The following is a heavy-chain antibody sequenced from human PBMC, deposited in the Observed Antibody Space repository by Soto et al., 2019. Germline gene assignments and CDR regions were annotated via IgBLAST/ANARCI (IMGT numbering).Heavy chain of an antibody. V-gene: IGHV4-61*01. CDR2: IYYSGST. D-gene: IGHD4-17*01. J-gene: IGHJ4*02. Sequence: PSETLSLTCTVSGGSVSSGSYYWSWIRQPPGKGLEWIGYIYYSGSTNYNPSLKSRVTISVDTSKNQFSLKLSSVTAADTAVYYCAGTTVIPYYFDYWGQGTLVTVSS. CDR1: GGSVSSGSYY. CDR3: AGTTVIPYYFDY.